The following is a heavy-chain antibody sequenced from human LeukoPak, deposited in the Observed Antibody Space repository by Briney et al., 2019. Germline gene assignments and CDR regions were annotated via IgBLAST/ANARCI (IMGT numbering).Heavy chain of an antibody. J-gene: IGHJ5*02. V-gene: IGHV3-30*02. Sequence: GGPWRFAEGGAGYTCRSCGMHWLRKNPGKGLEWVAFVQNDESSKYYADSVKGRFTISRDNSKNTVYLQMSSLRVEDTAVFYCAKELSGLVIGGGIWFDPGGQGTLVTVTS. CDR2: VQNDESSK. CDR3: AKELSGLVIGGGIWFDP. D-gene: IGHD3-10*01. CDR1: GYTCRSCG.